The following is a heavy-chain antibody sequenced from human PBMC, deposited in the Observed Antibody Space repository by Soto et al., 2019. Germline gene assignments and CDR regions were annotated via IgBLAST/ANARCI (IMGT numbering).Heavy chain of an antibody. CDR2: INHSGST. CDR1: GGSFSGYY. D-gene: IGHD5-12*01. CDR3: ARPGYSGYEAAFGY. J-gene: IGHJ4*02. V-gene: IGHV4-34*01. Sequence: ETLSLTCAVYGGSFSGYYWSWIRQPPGKGLEWIGEINHSGSTNYNPSLKSRVTISVDTSKNQFSLKLSSVTAADTAVYYCARPGYSGYEAAFGYWGQGTLVTVSS.